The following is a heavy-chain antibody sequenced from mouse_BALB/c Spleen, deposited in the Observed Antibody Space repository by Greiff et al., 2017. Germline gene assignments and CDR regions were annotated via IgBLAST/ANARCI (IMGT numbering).Heavy chain of an antibody. CDR3: ARGLRATGVVFDY. CDR1: GYTFTNYW. J-gene: IGHJ2*01. D-gene: IGHD1-1*01. CDR2: IYPGGGYT. Sequence: QVHVKQSGAELVRPGTSVKISCKASGYTFTNYWLGWVKQRPGHGLEWIGDIYPGGGYTNYNEKFKGKATLTADTSSSTAYMQLSSLTSEDSAVYFCARGLRATGVVFDYWGQGTTLTVSS. V-gene: IGHV1-63*02.